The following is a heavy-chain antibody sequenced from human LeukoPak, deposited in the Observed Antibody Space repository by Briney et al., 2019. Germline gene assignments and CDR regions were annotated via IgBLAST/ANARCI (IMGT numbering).Heavy chain of an antibody. V-gene: IGHV3-11*01. CDR2: ISGRSGVI. CDR1: GFSFSDYF. D-gene: IGHD3-3*01. CDR3: ARAGGTGFWSGPDNYGLDV. J-gene: IGHJ6*02. Sequence: PGGSLRLSCAASGFSFSDYFMTRIRQAPGKGPEWVSHISGRSGVISYADSVKGRFTISRDNAKNSVYLQMNGLRAGDTGVYYCARAGGTGFWSGPDNYGLDVWGQGTTVTVFS.